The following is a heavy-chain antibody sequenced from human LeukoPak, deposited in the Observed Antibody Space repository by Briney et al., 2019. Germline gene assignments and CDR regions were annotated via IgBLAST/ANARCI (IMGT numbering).Heavy chain of an antibody. Sequence: GGSLRLSCAASGFTFSSYSMNWVRQAPGKGLEWVSSISSSSSYIYYADSVKGRFTISRDNAKNSLYLQMNSLRAEDTAVYYCAGTIQLWLGAGDHLQYNWFDPWGQGTLVTVSS. D-gene: IGHD5-18*01. CDR3: AGTIQLWLGAGDHLQYNWFDP. CDR1: GFTFSSYS. CDR2: ISSSSSYI. J-gene: IGHJ5*02. V-gene: IGHV3-21*01.